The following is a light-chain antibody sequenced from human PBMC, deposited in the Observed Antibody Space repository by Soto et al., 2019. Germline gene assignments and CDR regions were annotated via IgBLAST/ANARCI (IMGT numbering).Light chain of an antibody. J-gene: IGKJ2*03. CDR3: HQYGSSPPVS. CDR2: GAS. CDR1: QSVSSSH. Sequence: EIVLTQSPGTLSSPPGERATLSSRASQSVSSSHLAGYQQKPGQAPRILIYGASSRATGIPDRFTGSGSGTAFTLTISRLGPEDFAVYYCHQYGSSPPVSFGQGTKVEIK. V-gene: IGKV3-20*01.